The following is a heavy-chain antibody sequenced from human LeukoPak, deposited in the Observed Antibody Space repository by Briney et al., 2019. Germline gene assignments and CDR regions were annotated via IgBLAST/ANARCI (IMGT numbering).Heavy chain of an antibody. CDR1: GHTFTSYY. CDR3: ASMGGYYYDSSGYLY. J-gene: IGHJ4*02. V-gene: IGHV1-46*01. CDR2: INPSGGST. Sequence: ASVKVSCKASGHTFTSYYMHWVRQAPGQGLEWMGIINPSGGSTSYAQKFQGRVTMTRDTSTSTVYMELSSLRSEDTAVYYCASMGGYYYDSSGYLYWGQGTLVTVSS. D-gene: IGHD3-22*01.